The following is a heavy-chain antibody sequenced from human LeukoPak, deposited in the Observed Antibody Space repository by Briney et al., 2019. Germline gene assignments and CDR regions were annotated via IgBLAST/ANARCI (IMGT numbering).Heavy chain of an antibody. J-gene: IGHJ4*02. D-gene: IGHD3-16*01. CDR1: GLSFXXXX. V-gene: IGHV3-15*01. CDR2: IXSKSDDGTX. CDR3: STDDDGGLGH. Sequence: GGSLRLSXAASGLSFXXXXXXXXXQAPGXXXXXVGRIXSKSDDGTXVYTAPXXGXXTXSRDDSKDTLYLQMSSLKTEDTAVYYCSTDDDGGLGHWGQGTLVTVSS.